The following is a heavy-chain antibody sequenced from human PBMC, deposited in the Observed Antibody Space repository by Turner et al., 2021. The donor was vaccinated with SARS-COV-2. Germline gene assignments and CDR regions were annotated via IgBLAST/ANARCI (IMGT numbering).Heavy chain of an antibody. Sequence: EVQLVESGGGLVQPGGSLRLSCAASGFRFSDYHMDWVRQAPGKGLEWVSGISWNSGTIDYADSVKGRFTISRDNAKNSLYLQMNSLRAEDTALYYCAKLAARSAYYYYGMDVWGQGTTVTVSS. CDR1: GFRFSDYH. CDR3: AKLAARSAYYYYGMDV. J-gene: IGHJ6*02. CDR2: ISWNSGTI. D-gene: IGHD6-6*01. V-gene: IGHV3-9*01.